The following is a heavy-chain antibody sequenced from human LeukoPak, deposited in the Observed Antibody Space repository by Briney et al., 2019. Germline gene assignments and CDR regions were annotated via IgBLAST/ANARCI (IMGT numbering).Heavy chain of an antibody. CDR2: IYYSGST. CDR1: GGSISGYY. J-gene: IGHJ4*02. CDR3: ARGTGSGSYPFDY. V-gene: IGHV4-59*01. D-gene: IGHD3-10*01. Sequence: PSETLSLTCTVSGGSISGYYWSWIRQPPGKGLEWMGYIYYSGSTNYNPSLKSRVTISVDTSKNQFSLKVSSVTAADTAVYYCARGTGSGSYPFDYWGQGTLVTVSS.